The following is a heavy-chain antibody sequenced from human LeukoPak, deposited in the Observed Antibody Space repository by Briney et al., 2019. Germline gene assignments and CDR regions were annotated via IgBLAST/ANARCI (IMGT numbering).Heavy chain of an antibody. Sequence: PGGSLRLSCAASGFTFSNYNINWVRQAPGKGLEWLSYISSSSTIYYAHSVKGRFTVSRDTAKNSLYLQMNSLRDEDTAVYYCARVVVAANPDAFDIWGQGTMVTVSS. CDR1: GFTFSNYN. J-gene: IGHJ3*02. D-gene: IGHD2-15*01. CDR3: ARVVVAANPDAFDI. CDR2: ISSSSTI. V-gene: IGHV3-69-1*01.